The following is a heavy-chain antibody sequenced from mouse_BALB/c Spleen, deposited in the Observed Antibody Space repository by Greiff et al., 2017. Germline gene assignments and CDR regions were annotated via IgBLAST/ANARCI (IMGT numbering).Heavy chain of an antibody. CDR1: GFNIKDTY. Sequence: VQLQQSGAELVKPGASVKLSCTASGFNIKDTYMHWVKQRPEQGLEWIGRINPANGNTKYDPKFQGKATITADTSSNTAYLQLSSLTSEDTAVYYCAFITTVLEDWGQGTLVTVSA. CDR2: INPANGNT. V-gene: IGHV14-3*02. J-gene: IGHJ3*01. CDR3: AFITTVLED. D-gene: IGHD1-1*01.